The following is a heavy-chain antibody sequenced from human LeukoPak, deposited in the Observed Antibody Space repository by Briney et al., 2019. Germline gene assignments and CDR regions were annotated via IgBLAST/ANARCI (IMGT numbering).Heavy chain of an antibody. V-gene: IGHV3-23*01. CDR1: GFTLSSYE. CDR2: ISGRP. D-gene: IGHD2/OR15-2a*01. CDR3: AKALDYWYFDY. Sequence: GGSLRLSCAASGFTLSSYEMNWVRQAPGKGLEWVSAISGRPSYADSVKGRFTISRDNSKNTLYLQVNSLRAEDTAVYYCAKALDYWYFDYWGQGTLVTVSS. J-gene: IGHJ4*02.